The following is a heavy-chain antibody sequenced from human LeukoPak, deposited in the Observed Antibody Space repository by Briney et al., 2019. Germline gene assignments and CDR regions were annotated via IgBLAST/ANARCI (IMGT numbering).Heavy chain of an antibody. Sequence: GGSLRLSCAASAFSFSNYNMNWVRQAPGKGLEWVSSITSSGSYIYYADSVKGRFTISRDNAKNSLYVQMNSLRAEDTAVYYCARVEDYDILTGFDYWGQGILVTVSS. CDR1: AFSFSNYN. CDR3: ARVEDYDILTGFDY. CDR2: ITSSGSYI. V-gene: IGHV3-21*01. D-gene: IGHD3-9*01. J-gene: IGHJ4*02.